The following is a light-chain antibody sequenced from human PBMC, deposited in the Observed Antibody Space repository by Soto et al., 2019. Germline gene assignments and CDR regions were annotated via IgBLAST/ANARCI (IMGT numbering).Light chain of an antibody. CDR3: QQLGNWPIT. Sequence: EIVLTQSPATLSLSPGERATLSCRASQSVNSCLAWYQQKPGQAPRLLIYDASNRATGIPARFSGSGSETDFTLTISSLEPEDFAVYYCQQLGNWPITFGQGTRLEIK. V-gene: IGKV3-11*01. J-gene: IGKJ5*01. CDR1: QSVNSC. CDR2: DAS.